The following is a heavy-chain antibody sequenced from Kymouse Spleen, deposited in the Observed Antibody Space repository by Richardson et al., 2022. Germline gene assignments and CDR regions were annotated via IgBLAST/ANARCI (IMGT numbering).Heavy chain of an antibody. CDR3: ARAVTTSGYYGMDV. J-gene: IGHJ6*02. CDR2: IWYDGSNK. Sequence: QVQLVESGGGVVQPGRSLRLSCAASGFTFSSYGMHWVRQAPGKGLEWVAVIWYDGSNKYYADSVKGRFTISRDNSKNTLYLQMNSLRAEDTAVYYCARAVTTSGYYGMDVWGQGTTVTVSS. D-gene: IGHD4-17*01. V-gene: IGHV3-33*01. CDR1: GFTFSSYG.